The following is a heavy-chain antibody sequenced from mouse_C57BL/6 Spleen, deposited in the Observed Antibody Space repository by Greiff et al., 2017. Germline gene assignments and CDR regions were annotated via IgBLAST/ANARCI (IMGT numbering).Heavy chain of an antibody. D-gene: IGHD2-4*01. CDR3: ARGGIYYDYDGRPSWFAY. V-gene: IGHV1-64*01. Sequence: VQLQQPGAELVKPGASVKLSCKASGYTFTSYWMHWVKQRPGQGLEWIGMIHPNSGSTNYNEKFKSKATLTVDKSSSTAYMQLSSLTSEDSAVYYCARGGIYYDYDGRPSWFAYWGQGTLVTVSA. J-gene: IGHJ3*01. CDR2: IHPNSGST. CDR1: GYTFTSYW.